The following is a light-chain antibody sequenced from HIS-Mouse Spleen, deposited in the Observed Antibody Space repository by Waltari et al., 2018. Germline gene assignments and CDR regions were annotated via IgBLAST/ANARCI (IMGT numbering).Light chain of an antibody. CDR1: ALPKKS. CDR2: EDS. Sequence: SYDLTQPPSVSVSPGQTARITCSGDALPKKSAYWYQQKSGQAPVLVIYEDSKRPSGLPERFSGSSSGTMATLTISGAQVEDEADYYCYSTDSSGNHRVFGGGTKLTVL. CDR3: YSTDSSGNHRV. V-gene: IGLV3-10*01. J-gene: IGLJ2*01.